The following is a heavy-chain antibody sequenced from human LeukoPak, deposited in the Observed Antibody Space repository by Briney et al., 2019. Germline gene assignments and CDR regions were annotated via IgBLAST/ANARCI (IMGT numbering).Heavy chain of an antibody. Sequence: GRSLRLSCTASGFTFGDYAMSWVRQAPGKGLEWVSVIYSGGSTYYADSVKGRFTISRDNSKDTLYLQMNSLRAEDTAVYYCARDLGGYNDYWGQGTLVTVSS. CDR3: ARDLGGYNDY. CDR2: IYSGGST. J-gene: IGHJ4*02. CDR1: GFTFGDYA. D-gene: IGHD5-24*01. V-gene: IGHV3-66*01.